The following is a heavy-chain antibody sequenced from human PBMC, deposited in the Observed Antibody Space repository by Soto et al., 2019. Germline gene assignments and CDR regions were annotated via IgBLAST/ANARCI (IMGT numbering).Heavy chain of an antibody. CDR1: GGSVSSGNYY. V-gene: IGHV4-61*01. CDR2: IYYSGST. Sequence: ETLSLTCTVSGGSVSSGNYYWSWIRQPPGKGLEWIGYIYYSGSTYYNPSLKSRVTISVDTSKNQFSLKLISVTAADTAVYYCARYDSSGGRAFDIWGQGTMVTVSS. CDR3: ARYDSSGGRAFDI. J-gene: IGHJ3*02. D-gene: IGHD3-22*01.